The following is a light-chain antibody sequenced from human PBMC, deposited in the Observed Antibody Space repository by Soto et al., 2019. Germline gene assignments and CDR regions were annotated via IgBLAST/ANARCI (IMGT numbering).Light chain of an antibody. Sequence: EIVLTQSPDTLSLSPGERATLSCRASQSVSSNYLAWYQQKTGQTPRLLIYIASTRAPGIPDRFRGSGSGTHFTLTISRLEPEDVAVYYCQQYDSSPWTFGQGTKVEIK. CDR2: IAS. J-gene: IGKJ1*01. CDR1: QSVSSNY. CDR3: QQYDSSPWT. V-gene: IGKV3-20*01.